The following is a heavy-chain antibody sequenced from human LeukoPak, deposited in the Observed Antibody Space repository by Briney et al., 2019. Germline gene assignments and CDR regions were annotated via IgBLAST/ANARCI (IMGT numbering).Heavy chain of an antibody. J-gene: IGHJ3*02. V-gene: IGHV3-30*03. CDR2: ISYDGSNK. CDR3: ARGGIITSYAFEI. D-gene: IGHD1-26*01. Sequence: GGSLRLSCAASGFTFSSYGMNWVRQAPGKGLEWVSFISYDGSNKYYEDSVKGRFTISRDNAKNSLYLQMDSLRAEDTAVYYCARGGIITSYAFEIWGQGTMVTVSS. CDR1: GFTFSSYG.